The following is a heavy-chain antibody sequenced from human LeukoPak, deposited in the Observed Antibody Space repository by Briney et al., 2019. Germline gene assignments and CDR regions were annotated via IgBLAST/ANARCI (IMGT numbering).Heavy chain of an antibody. D-gene: IGHD3-10*01. V-gene: IGHV1-3*01. CDR1: GGTFSSYA. CDR2: INAGNGNT. Sequence: ASVKVSCKASGGTFSSYAISWVRQAPGQGLEWMGWINAGNGNTKYSQKFQGRVTITGDTSANTAYMELSNLRSEDTAVYYCARSWSSGSYYRDWYFDLWGRGTLVTVSS. CDR3: ARSWSSGSYYRDWYFDL. J-gene: IGHJ2*01.